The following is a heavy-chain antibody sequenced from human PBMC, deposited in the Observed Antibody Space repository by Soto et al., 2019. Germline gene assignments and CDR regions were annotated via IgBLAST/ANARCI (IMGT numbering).Heavy chain of an antibody. CDR1: GYSFTNHH. V-gene: IGHV1-46*01. CDR2: VTPLNAAT. Sequence: QVQLVQSGADVKMPGASVQVSCKASGYSFTNHHVHWGRLAPGQGLEWMGIVTPLNAATNYAQKFRARVALTRDTSTSTVYLELSSLRSEDTAVYYCVREAIGTSMKWGFDLWGQGTLVTVSS. J-gene: IGHJ4*02. D-gene: IGHD1-26*01. CDR3: VREAIGTSMKWGFDL.